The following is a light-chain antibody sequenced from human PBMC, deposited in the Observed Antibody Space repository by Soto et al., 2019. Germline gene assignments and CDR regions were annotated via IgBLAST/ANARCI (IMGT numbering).Light chain of an antibody. CDR3: KSYAGSNTYV. CDR2: EVV. V-gene: IGLV2-8*01. J-gene: IGLJ1*01. CDR1: SSDVGGYNY. Sequence: QSDLTRPAYVSGSPGQSIAISCTGTSSDVGGYNYVSWYQQHPGKAPKLMISEVVQRPSGVPDRFSGSKSGNTASLTVSGLQAADEADYFCKSYAGSNTYVFGTGTKVTVL.